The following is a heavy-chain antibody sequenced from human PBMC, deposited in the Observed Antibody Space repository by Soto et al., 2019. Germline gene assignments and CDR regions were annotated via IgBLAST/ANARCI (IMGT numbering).Heavy chain of an antibody. D-gene: IGHD4-17*01. CDR2: IYYSGST. CDR1: GGSISSSSYY. CDR3: ARHKGYGDYVSSFDP. Sequence: SETLSLTCTVSGGSISSSSYYWGWIRQPPGKGLEWIGSIYYSGSTYYNPSLKSRVTISVDTSKNQFSLKLSSVTAADTAVYYCARHKGYGDYVSSFDPWGQGTLVTVSS. J-gene: IGHJ5*02. V-gene: IGHV4-39*01.